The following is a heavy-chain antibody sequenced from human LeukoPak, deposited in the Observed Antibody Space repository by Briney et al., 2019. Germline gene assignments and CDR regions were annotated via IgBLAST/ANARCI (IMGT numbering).Heavy chain of an antibody. CDR1: GGTFSSYA. D-gene: IGHD3-16*01. CDR2: IIPIFGTA. CDR3: ARGGEYTSYSY. J-gene: IGHJ4*02. V-gene: IGHV1-69*05. Sequence: ASVKVSCKASGGTFSSYAISWVRQAPGQVLEWMGGIIPIFGTANYAQKFQGRVTITTDESTSTAYMELSSLRSEDTAVYYCARGGEYTSYSYWGQGTLVTVSS.